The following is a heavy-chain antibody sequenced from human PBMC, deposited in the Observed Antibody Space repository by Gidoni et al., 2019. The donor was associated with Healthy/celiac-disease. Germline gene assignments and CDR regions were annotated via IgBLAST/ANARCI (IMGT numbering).Heavy chain of an antibody. Sequence: EVQLVESGGGLVQPGGSLRLSCAASGFTFSSYWMSWVRQAPGKGLEWVANIKQDGSEKYYVDSVKGRFTISRDNAKNSLYLQMNSLRAEDTAVYYCARVGRGYSGYDPNWFDPWGQGTLVTVSS. J-gene: IGHJ5*02. V-gene: IGHV3-7*03. CDR3: ARVGRGYSGYDPNWFDP. CDR2: IKQDGSEK. CDR1: GFTFSSYW. D-gene: IGHD5-12*01.